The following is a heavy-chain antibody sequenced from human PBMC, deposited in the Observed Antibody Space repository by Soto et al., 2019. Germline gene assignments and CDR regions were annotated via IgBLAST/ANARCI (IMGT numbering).Heavy chain of an antibody. Sequence: APVKVSCKASGYTFTSHGISWVRQATGQGLEWMGWISAYNGNTNYAQKLQGRGTMTADTSKSTAYMELRSLRSDDTAVYYGAAAGMGGLNWFDPWGQGTLVTGSS. D-gene: IGHD6-13*01. CDR2: ISAYNGNT. CDR1: GYTFTSHG. J-gene: IGHJ5*02. CDR3: AAAGMGGLNWFDP. V-gene: IGHV1-18*01.